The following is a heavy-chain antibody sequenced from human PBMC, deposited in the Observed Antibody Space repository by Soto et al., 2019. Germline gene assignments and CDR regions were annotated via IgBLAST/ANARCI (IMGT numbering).Heavy chain of an antibody. D-gene: IGHD1-26*01. Sequence: ASVPVSCKASGYTFPTNPLHWVRQAPGQRLECMGWINAGNGNTKYSQKFQGRVTLTRDTSANTVYMELSSLTSEDTAVYYCARGLSGFDSWSRGTLVTVSS. CDR3: ARGLSGFDS. CDR1: GYTFPTNP. V-gene: IGHV1-3*01. J-gene: IGHJ4*02. CDR2: INAGNGNT.